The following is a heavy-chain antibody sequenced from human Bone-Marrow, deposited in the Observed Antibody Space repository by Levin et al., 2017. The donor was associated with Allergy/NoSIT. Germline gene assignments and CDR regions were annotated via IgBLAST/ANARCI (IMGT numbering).Heavy chain of an antibody. CDR1: GFTFSSYA. CDR3: AKDSRYCSSTSCYENHVLGAFDI. V-gene: IGHV3-23*01. Sequence: PGGSLRLSCAASGFTFSSYAMSWVRQAPGKGLEWVSAISGSGGGTYYADSVKGRFTISRDNSKNTLYLQMNSLRAEDTAVYYCAKDSRYCSSTSCYENHVLGAFDIWGQGTMVSVSS. CDR2: ISGSGGGT. J-gene: IGHJ3*02. D-gene: IGHD2-2*01.